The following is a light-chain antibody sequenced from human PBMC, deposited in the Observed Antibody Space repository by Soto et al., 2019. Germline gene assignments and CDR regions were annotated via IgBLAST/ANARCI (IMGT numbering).Light chain of an antibody. J-gene: IGKJ1*01. V-gene: IGKV1-8*01. CDR1: QSISSY. CDR3: KQYYAYLLWT. Sequence: SQSISSYLNRYQQKPGKAPKLLIYAASTLQSGVPSRFSGCGSGPDSPHTFCCLLSEDLALYYCKQYYAYLLWTFPEGTKVDIK. CDR2: AAS.